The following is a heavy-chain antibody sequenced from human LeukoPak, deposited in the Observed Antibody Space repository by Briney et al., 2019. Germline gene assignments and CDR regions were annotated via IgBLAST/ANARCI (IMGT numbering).Heavy chain of an antibody. Sequence: PSETLSLTCTVSGGSISSSSYYWGWIRQPPGKGLEWIGSIYYSGSTYYNPSLKSRVTISVDTSKNQFSLKLSSVTAADTAVYYCARDSETYYDFWSGYYRAFDIWGQGTMVTVSS. V-gene: IGHV4-39*07. CDR3: ARDSETYYDFWSGYYRAFDI. J-gene: IGHJ3*02. CDR1: GGSISSSSYY. D-gene: IGHD3-3*01. CDR2: IYYSGST.